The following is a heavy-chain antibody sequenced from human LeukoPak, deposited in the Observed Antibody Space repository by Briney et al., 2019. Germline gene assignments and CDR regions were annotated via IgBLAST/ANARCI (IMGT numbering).Heavy chain of an antibody. CDR3: ARVLATVTTMLDY. Sequence: LSLTCAVYGGSFSGYYWSWIRQAPGKGLEWVSYISSSGSTIYYADSVKGRFTISRDNAKNSLYLQMNSLRAEDTAVYYFARVLATVTTMLDYWGQGTLVTVSS. CDR1: GGSFSGYY. V-gene: IGHV3-11*01. D-gene: IGHD4-17*01. J-gene: IGHJ4*02. CDR2: ISSSGSTI.